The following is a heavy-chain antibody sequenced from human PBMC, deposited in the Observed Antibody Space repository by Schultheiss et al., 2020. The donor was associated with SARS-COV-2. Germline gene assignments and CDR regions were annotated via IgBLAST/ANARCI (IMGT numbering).Heavy chain of an antibody. D-gene: IGHD5-24*01. CDR2: IIPIFGTA. Sequence: SVKVSCKASGGTFSSYAISWVRQAPGQGLEWMGGIIPIFGTANYAQKFQGRVTITADESTSTAYMELRSLRSDDTAVYYCARDPRDGYSHFDYWGQGTLVTVSS. CDR3: ARDPRDGYSHFDY. J-gene: IGHJ4*02. V-gene: IGHV1-69*13. CDR1: GGTFSSYA.